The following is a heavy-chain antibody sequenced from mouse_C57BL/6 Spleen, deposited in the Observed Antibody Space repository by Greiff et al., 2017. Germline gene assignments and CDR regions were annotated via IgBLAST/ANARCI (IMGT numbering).Heavy chain of an antibody. Sequence: VQLVESGPELVKPGASVKISCKASGYAFSSSWMNWVKQRPGKGLEWIGRIYPGDGDTNYNGKFKGKATLTADKSSSTAYMQLSSLTSEDSAVYFCARSDYDFDYWGQGTTLTVSS. V-gene: IGHV1-82*01. D-gene: IGHD2-4*01. CDR3: ARSDYDFDY. CDR2: IYPGDGDT. CDR1: GYAFSSSW. J-gene: IGHJ2*01.